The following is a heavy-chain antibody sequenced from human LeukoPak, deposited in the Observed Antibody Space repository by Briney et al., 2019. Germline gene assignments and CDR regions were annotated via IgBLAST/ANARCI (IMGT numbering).Heavy chain of an antibody. Sequence: PGGSLRLSCAASGFTFSVHYMDWVRQAPGKGLEWVGRIRNKADSYTTEYAASVKGRFTISRDDSKNSLYLQMNSLRAEDTAVYYCARAQEQEHYYGSGSYPYYFDYWGQGTLVTVSS. CDR1: GFTFSVHY. D-gene: IGHD3-10*01. J-gene: IGHJ4*02. CDR2: IRNKADSYTT. V-gene: IGHV3-72*01. CDR3: ARAQEQEHYYGSGSYPYYFDY.